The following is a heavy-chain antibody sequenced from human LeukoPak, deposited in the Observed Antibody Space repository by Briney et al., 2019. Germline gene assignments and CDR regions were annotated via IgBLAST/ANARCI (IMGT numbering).Heavy chain of an antibody. CDR2: LSSSGSAF. D-gene: IGHD3-22*01. Sequence: GGPLTLSCEDSGFTFRSYEMNWVRQAPGKGLEWIAYLSSSGSAFSYADSVKGRFTIASDNAKNSVYLEMSSLRADDTAVYYCASSEYYDSSGFLPWGQGTLVTVSS. V-gene: IGHV3-48*03. CDR3: ASSEYYDSSGFLP. CDR1: GFTFRSYE. J-gene: IGHJ5*02.